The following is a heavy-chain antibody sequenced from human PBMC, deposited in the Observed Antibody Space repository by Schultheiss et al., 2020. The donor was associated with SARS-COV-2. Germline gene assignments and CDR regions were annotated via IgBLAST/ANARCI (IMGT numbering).Heavy chain of an antibody. J-gene: IGHJ6*02. V-gene: IGHV3-23*01. CDR1: GFTFSSYA. Sequence: GGSLRLSCAASGFTFSSYAMSWVRQAPGKGLEWVSAISGSGGSTYYADSVKGRFTISRDNSKNTLYLQMNSLRAEDTAVYYCAKRQIKLQGGGMDVWGQGTTVTVSS. CDR3: AKRQIKLQGGGMDV. CDR2: ISGSGGST. D-gene: IGHD4-11*01.